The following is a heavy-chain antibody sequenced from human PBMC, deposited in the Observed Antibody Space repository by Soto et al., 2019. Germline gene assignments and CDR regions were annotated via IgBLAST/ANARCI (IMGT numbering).Heavy chain of an antibody. Sequence: VASVKVSCTASGYTFTSYGISWVRQAPGQGLEWMGWISAYNGNTNYAQKLQGRVTMTTDTSTSTAYMELRSLRSDDPAVYYCARDRISGWSLNYWGRETLVTVSS. D-gene: IGHD6-19*01. J-gene: IGHJ4*02. V-gene: IGHV1-18*01. CDR2: ISAYNGNT. CDR3: ARDRISGWSLNY. CDR1: GYTFTSYG.